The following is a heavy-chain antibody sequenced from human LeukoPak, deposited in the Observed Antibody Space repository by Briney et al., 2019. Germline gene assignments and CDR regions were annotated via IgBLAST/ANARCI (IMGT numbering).Heavy chain of an antibody. CDR3: AKDQDVANTYDY. Sequence: GGSLRLSCAASGFTFSSYATSWVRQAPGKGLEWVSAISGSGGSTYYADSVKGRFTISRDNSKNTLYLQMNSLRAEDTAVYYCAKDQDVANTYDYWGQGTLVTVSS. CDR2: ISGSGGST. D-gene: IGHD2-15*01. V-gene: IGHV3-23*01. J-gene: IGHJ4*02. CDR1: GFTFSSYA.